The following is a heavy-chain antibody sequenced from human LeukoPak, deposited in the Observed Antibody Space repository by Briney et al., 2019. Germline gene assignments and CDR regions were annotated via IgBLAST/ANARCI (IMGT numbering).Heavy chain of an antibody. Sequence: SETLSLTCTVSGGSISSYYWSWIRQPPGKGLEWIGYIYYSGSANYNPSLKNRVTISVDTSKNHFSLKLSSVTAADTAMYYCAREVRGGSPYYYFYGMDVWGLGTSVTVSS. CDR3: AREVRGGSPYYYFYGMDV. D-gene: IGHD2-15*01. CDR2: IYYSGSA. CDR1: GGSISSYY. V-gene: IGHV4-59*01. J-gene: IGHJ6*02.